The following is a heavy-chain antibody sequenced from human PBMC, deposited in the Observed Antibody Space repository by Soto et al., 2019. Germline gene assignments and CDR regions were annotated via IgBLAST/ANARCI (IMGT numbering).Heavy chain of an antibody. D-gene: IGHD1-26*01. CDR2: ISGSCGST. J-gene: IGHJ4*02. CDR3: AKLLDSGSYFDY. Sequence: GGSLRLSCAASGFTFSSYAMSWVRQAPGKGLEWVSAISGSCGSTYYADSVKGRFTISRDNSKNTLYLQMNSLRAEDSAVYYCAKLLDSGSYFDYWGQGALVTVSS. V-gene: IGHV3-23*01. CDR1: GFTFSSYA.